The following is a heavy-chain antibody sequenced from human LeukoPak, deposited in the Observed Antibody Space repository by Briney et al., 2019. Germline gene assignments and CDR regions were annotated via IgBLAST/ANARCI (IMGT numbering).Heavy chain of an antibody. CDR3: AKEDVWRAAAGTY. Sequence: GGSLRLSCAASGFTFRSYAMSWVRQAPGKGLEWVSAITNGGSTYYADSVKGRFTISRDNSKNTLYLQMNSLRAEDTAVYYCAKEDVWRAAAGTYWGQGTLVTVSS. CDR2: ITNGGST. J-gene: IGHJ4*02. CDR1: GFTFRSYA. V-gene: IGHV3-23*01. D-gene: IGHD6-13*01.